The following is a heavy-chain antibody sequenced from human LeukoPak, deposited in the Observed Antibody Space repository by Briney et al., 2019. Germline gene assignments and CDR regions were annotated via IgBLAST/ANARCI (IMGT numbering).Heavy chain of an antibody. D-gene: IGHD2-2*01. CDR3: ARASCQFFYYYYYYMDV. CDR1: GGSFSGYY. Sequence: SETLSLTCAVYGGSFSGYYWSWIRQPPGKGLEWIGEINHSGSTNYNPSLKSRVTISVDTPKNQFSLKLSSATAADTAVYYCARASCQFFYYYYYYMDVWGKGTTVTVSS. CDR2: INHSGST. J-gene: IGHJ6*03. V-gene: IGHV4-34*01.